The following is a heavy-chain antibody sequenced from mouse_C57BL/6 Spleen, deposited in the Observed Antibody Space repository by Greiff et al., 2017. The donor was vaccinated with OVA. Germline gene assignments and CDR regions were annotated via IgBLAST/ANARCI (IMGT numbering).Heavy chain of an antibody. CDR1: GFNIKDDY. Sequence: VQLQQSGAELVRPGASVKLSCTASGFNIKDDYMHWVKQRPEQGLEWIGWIDPENGDTEYASKFQGKATITADTSSNTAYLQLSSLTSEDTAVDYCTTYGNPYAMDYWGQGTSVTVSS. J-gene: IGHJ4*01. D-gene: IGHD2-1*01. CDR2: IDPENGDT. V-gene: IGHV14-4*01. CDR3: TTYGNPYAMDY.